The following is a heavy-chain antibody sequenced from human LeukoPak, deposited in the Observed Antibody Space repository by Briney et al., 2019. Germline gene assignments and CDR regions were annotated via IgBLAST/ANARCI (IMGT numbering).Heavy chain of an antibody. J-gene: IGHJ5*02. Sequence: GGSLRLFCAASGFTFSGFEMNWVRQAPGKGLEWVSYISSSGSTRYYADSVEGRFTVSRDNAKNSLYLQMNSLRAEDTAVYYCARDPVNCGGDCYQAWGQGTLVTVSS. D-gene: IGHD2-21*02. CDR1: GFTFSGFE. CDR2: ISSSGSTR. CDR3: ARDPVNCGGDCYQA. V-gene: IGHV3-48*03.